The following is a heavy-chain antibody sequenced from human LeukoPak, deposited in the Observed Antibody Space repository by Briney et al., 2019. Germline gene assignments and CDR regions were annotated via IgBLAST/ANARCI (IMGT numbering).Heavy chain of an antibody. CDR3: ARASGTMVRGGVDY. CDR2: IYYSGST. CDR1: GGSFSGYY. V-gene: IGHV4-34*01. J-gene: IGHJ4*02. Sequence: SETLSLTCAVYGGSFSGYYWSWIRQPPGKGLEWIGSIYYSGSTYYNPSLKSRVTISVDTSKNQFSLKLSSVTAADTAVYYCARASGTMVRGGVDYWGQGTLVTVSS. D-gene: IGHD3-10*01.